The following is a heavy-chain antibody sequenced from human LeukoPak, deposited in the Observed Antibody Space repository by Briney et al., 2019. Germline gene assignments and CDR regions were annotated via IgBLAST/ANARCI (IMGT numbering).Heavy chain of an antibody. CDR1: GGSFSPYC. Sequence: SETLSLTCTVSGGSFSPYCWSWIRQPPGKGLEWIGYIYYSGSTKYNPSLKSRVTISVDTSKNQFSLKLRFVTAADTAVYYCARPTSPRDDLWFDPWGQGTLVTVSS. CDR2: IYYSGST. CDR3: ARPTSPRDDLWFDP. D-gene: IGHD5-24*01. V-gene: IGHV4-59*08. J-gene: IGHJ5*02.